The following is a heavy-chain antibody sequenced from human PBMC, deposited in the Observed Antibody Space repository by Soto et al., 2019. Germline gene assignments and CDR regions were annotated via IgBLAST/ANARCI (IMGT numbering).Heavy chain of an antibody. D-gene: IGHD1-7*01. V-gene: IGHV3-15*07. J-gene: IGHJ4*02. CDR2: IKSKLDGETI. CDR3: TPLALKYNRDLYEFSD. Sequence: ESGGGLVKPGGSLRLSCAASGFTFSNVWMNWVRQAPGKGLEWVGRIKSKLDGETIDYAAPVKGRFTISRDDSKNMLYLQMNSLKTEDTGVYYCTPLALKYNRDLYEFSDWGQGKLVTVSS. CDR1: GFTFSNVW.